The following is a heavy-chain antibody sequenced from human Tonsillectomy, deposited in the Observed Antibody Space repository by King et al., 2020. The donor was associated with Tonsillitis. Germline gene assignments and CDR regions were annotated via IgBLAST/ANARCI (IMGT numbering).Heavy chain of an antibody. Sequence: QLQESGPGLVKPSETLSLTCAVSGYSISSGYYWGWIRQSPGKGLEWIGTVYRSGGTYYNPSLKSRVTISVDTSKNQYSLKLTSVTAADTAVYYCARDRCDILTGYYPRGWFDPWGQGSLVTVSS. D-gene: IGHD3-9*01. CDR2: VYRSGGT. CDR3: ARDRCDILTGYYPRGWFDP. J-gene: IGHJ5*02. V-gene: IGHV4-38-2*02. CDR1: GYSISSGYY.